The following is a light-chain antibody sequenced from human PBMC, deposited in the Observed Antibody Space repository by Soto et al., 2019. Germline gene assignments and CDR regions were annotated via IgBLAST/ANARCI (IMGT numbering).Light chain of an antibody. V-gene: IGKV3-15*01. CDR1: QSVSRN. Sequence: EVVRTECPATLSVSPGERATLSCRASQSVSRNLAWYQQKLGQAPRLLIYVASTRATGIPARFSGSGSGTEFTLTISSLQSEDFAVYYCQQYNNWPPWTFGQGTKVEIK. CDR2: VAS. CDR3: QQYNNWPPWT. J-gene: IGKJ1*01.